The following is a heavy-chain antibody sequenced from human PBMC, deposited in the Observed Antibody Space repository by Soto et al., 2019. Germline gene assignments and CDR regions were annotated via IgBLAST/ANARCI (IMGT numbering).Heavy chain of an antibody. CDR3: ARDRSIAVAGSYWYFDL. V-gene: IGHV1-69*06. Sequence: SVKVSCKASGGTFSSYAISWVRQAPGQGLEWMGGIIPIFGTANYAQKFQGRVTITADKSTSTAYVELSSLRSEDTAVYYCARDRSIAVAGSYWYFDLWGRGTLVTV. CDR1: GGTFSSYA. CDR2: IIPIFGTA. D-gene: IGHD6-19*01. J-gene: IGHJ2*01.